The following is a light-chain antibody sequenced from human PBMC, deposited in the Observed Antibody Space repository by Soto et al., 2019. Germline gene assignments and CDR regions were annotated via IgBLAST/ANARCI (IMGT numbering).Light chain of an antibody. CDR3: QQYNNWPLT. J-gene: IGKJ4*01. CDR2: DAS. CDR1: QSVNTN. V-gene: IGKV3-15*01. Sequence: EIVMTQSPATLSVSPGERATLSCRASQSVNTNLAWYQQQPGQAPRLLIYDASTRATGIPARFSGSGSGTDFTLTISSLQSEDFAVYYCQQYNNWPLTFGGGTKVDIK.